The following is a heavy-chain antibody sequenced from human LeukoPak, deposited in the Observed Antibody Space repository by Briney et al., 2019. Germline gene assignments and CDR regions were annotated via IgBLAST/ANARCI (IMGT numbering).Heavy chain of an antibody. CDR1: GHTFTSYG. V-gene: IGHV1-18*01. CDR3: VTAGDCSTTSCYQNWFDP. Sequence: GASVKVSCKASGHTFTSYGISWVRQAPGQGLEWMGWISAYNGNTKSAQKLQDRVTMTTDTSTSTAYMELRSLRSDDTAVYCCVTAGDCSTTSCYQNWFDPWGQGTLVTVSS. D-gene: IGHD2-2*01. J-gene: IGHJ5*02. CDR2: ISAYNGNT.